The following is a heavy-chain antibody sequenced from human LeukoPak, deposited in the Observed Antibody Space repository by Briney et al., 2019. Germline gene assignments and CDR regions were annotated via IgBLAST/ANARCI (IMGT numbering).Heavy chain of an antibody. CDR1: GDSITSYF. Sequence: PSETLSLTCTVSGDSITSYFWSWIRQPPGKGLEWVGYIFYSGITNYNPSLKSRVTISVDTSKNQFSLKLSSVTAADTAVYYCARVPNSSGLPKRPDDAFDIWGQGTMVTVSS. CDR2: IFYSGIT. J-gene: IGHJ3*02. V-gene: IGHV4-59*12. D-gene: IGHD6-19*01. CDR3: ARVPNSSGLPKRPDDAFDI.